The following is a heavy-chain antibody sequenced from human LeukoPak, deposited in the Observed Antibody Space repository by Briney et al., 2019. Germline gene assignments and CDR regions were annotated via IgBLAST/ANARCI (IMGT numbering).Heavy chain of an antibody. D-gene: IGHD2-15*01. CDR2: IYYSGST. J-gene: IGHJ4*02. CDR1: GGAISHHY. V-gene: IGHV4-59*11. CDR3: ARDLYGGGFFEY. Sequence: SETLSLTCTVSGGAISHHYWSWIRQPPGKGLEWIGNIYYSGSTNYNPSLKSRVTISIDTSKNQFSLKMNSVTAADTAVYYCARDLYGGGFFEYWGQGTLVTVSS.